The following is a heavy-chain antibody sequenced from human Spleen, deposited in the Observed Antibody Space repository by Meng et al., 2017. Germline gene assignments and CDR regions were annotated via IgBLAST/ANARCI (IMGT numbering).Heavy chain of an antibody. Sequence: GSLRLSCAASGFTFTNYGMGWVRQAPGKGLEWVATISNNGDTHYADSMTGRFIISRDDSRNTLYLHVISLRAEDTAMCYCARDCCSEIEPIDHWGQGAMVTVSS. J-gene: IGHJ4*02. CDR3: ARDCCSEIEPIDH. D-gene: IGHD2-15*01. CDR2: ISNNGDT. CDR1: GFTFTNYG. V-gene: IGHV3-23*01.